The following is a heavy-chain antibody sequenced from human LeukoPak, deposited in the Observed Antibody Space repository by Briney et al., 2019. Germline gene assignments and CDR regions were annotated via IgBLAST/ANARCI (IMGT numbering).Heavy chain of an antibody. V-gene: IGHV3-23*01. J-gene: IGHJ4*02. CDR2: VSNRGGST. CDR1: DFSFSNYA. Sequence: GGSLRLSCAASDFSFSNYAMSWVRQAPGKGLEWVSAVSNRGGSTYYADSVKGRFTISRDNSKNTLYLQMNSLRAEDTAVYYCAMTGELLDPWYFDYWGQGTLVTVSS. CDR3: AMTGELLDPWYFDY. D-gene: IGHD1-26*01.